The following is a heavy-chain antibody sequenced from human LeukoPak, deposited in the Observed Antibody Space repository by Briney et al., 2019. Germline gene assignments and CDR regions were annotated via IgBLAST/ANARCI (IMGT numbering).Heavy chain of an antibody. Sequence: ASVKVSCKASGYTFTGYYMHWVRQAPGQGLEWMGWISPNSGGTNYAQKFQGRVTMTRDTSISTAYMELSRLRSDDTAVYYCASRPRKYSSSSSAFDIWGQGTMVTVSS. D-gene: IGHD6-6*01. CDR1: GYTFTGYY. CDR2: ISPNSGGT. J-gene: IGHJ3*02. V-gene: IGHV1-2*02. CDR3: ASRPRKYSSSSSAFDI.